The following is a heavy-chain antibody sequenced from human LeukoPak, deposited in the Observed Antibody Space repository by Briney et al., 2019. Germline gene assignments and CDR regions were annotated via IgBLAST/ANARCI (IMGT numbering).Heavy chain of an antibody. CDR1: GFTFDDYG. J-gene: IGHJ6*03. CDR3: AKDTYIYYMDV. V-gene: IGHV3-23*01. Sequence: GGSLRLSCAASGFTFDDYGMSWVRQAPGKGLEWVSGISGSGSSTYYADSVKGRFTISRDNSKNTLYLQMNSLRAEDTAMYYCAKDTYIYYMDVWGKGTTVTVSS. CDR2: ISGSGSST.